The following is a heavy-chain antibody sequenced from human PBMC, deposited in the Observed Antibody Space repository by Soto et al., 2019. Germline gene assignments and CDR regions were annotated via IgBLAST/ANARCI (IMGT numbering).Heavy chain of an antibody. J-gene: IGHJ3*02. CDR2: IYYSGST. Sequence: SETLSLTCTVSGGSISSGGYYWSWIRQHPGKGLEWIGYIYYSGSTYYNPSLKSRVTISVDTSKNQFSLKLSSVTAADTAVYYCARDRLVPGPPYMDVWGKDYYDSSGYGTDAFDIWGQGTMVTVSS. V-gene: IGHV4-31*03. CDR1: GGSISSGGYY. D-gene: IGHD3-22*01. CDR3: ARDRLVPGPPYMDVWGKDYYDSSGYGTDAFDI.